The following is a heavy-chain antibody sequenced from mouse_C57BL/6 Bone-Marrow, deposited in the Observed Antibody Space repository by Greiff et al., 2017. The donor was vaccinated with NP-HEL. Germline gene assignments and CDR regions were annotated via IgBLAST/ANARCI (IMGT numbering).Heavy chain of an antibody. Sequence: EVKLVESGGGLVKPGGSLKLSCAASGFTFSSYTMSWVRQTPEKRLEWVATISGGGGNTYYPDRVKGRFNISRDNAKNTLYLQMSSLRSEDTALYYCARQLRVRAWFAYWGQGTLVTVSA. D-gene: IGHD3-2*02. V-gene: IGHV5-9*01. J-gene: IGHJ3*01. CDR3: ARQLRVRAWFAY. CDR1: GFTFSSYT. CDR2: ISGGGGNT.